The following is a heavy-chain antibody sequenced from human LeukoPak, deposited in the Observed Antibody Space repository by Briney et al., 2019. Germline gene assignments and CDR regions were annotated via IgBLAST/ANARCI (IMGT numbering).Heavy chain of an antibody. D-gene: IGHD3-16*01. CDR3: AREWLISPPEITVLFDF. V-gene: IGHV3-7*01. J-gene: IGHJ4*02. CDR1: GFLFSQYG. Sequence: PGGSLRLSCAASGFLFSQYGMSWVRQAPGKGLEWVANIKEDGSETYYADSVKGRFLISRDSAQNSLYLEMNFVTPEDTAVYYCAREWLISPPEITVLFDFWGQGTRVTVSS. CDR2: IKEDGSET.